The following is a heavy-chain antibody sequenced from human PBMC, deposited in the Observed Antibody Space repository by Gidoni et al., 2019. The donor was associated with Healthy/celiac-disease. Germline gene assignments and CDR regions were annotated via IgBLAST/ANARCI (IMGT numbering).Heavy chain of an antibody. V-gene: IGHV4-61*01. J-gene: IGHJ2*01. D-gene: IGHD4-17*01. CDR3: ARDPYGAFYWYFDL. Sequence: RTVSGGPVSSGSYYWSWIRQPPGKGLEWIGYIYYSGSTNYTPSLKSRVTISVDTSKNQFSLKLSSVTAADTAVYYCARDPYGAFYWYFDLWGRGTLVTVSS. CDR1: GGPVSSGSYY. CDR2: IYYSGST.